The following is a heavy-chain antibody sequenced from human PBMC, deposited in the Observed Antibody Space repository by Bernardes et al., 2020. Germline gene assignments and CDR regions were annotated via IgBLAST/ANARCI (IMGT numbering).Heavy chain of an antibody. Sequence: ASVKVSCKASDDTFPTYGINWVRQAPGQGLEWMGWISGYNGYTYYAQKVQGRVTMTTETSTSTAYMELRSLTSDDTAVYYCARDRRPYCSGGSCFPHNWGQGTLVTVSS. CDR2: ISGYNGYT. CDR1: DDTFPTYG. J-gene: IGHJ4*02. D-gene: IGHD2-15*01. V-gene: IGHV1-18*01. CDR3: ARDRRPYCSGGSCFPHN.